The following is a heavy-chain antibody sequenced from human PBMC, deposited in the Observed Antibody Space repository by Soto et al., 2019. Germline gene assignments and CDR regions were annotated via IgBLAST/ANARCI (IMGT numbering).Heavy chain of an antibody. CDR2: MNPHTGNT. Sequence: QVQLVQSGAEVKKPGASVKVSCKASGYTFTNFDINWVRQAPGQGLEWMGWMNPHTGNTGYAQTFQDRVTMTRNTSITPAYMELSSLRSEDTATYFCARGLPGFDPNFWGQGTLVIVSS. D-gene: IGHD5-12*01. CDR3: ARGLPGFDPNF. J-gene: IGHJ4*02. V-gene: IGHV1-8*01. CDR1: GYTFTNFD.